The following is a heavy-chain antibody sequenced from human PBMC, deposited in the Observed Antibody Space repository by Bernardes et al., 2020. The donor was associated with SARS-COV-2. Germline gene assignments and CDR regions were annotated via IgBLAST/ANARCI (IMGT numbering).Heavy chain of an antibody. CDR1: DDAISSGSFY. V-gene: IGHV4-61*02. J-gene: IGHJ4*02. D-gene: IGHD6-19*01. Sequence: SETLSLTCAVSDDAISSGSFYWSWLRQPAGKGLEWVGRISASGSTNYNPSLKSRVTMSVDTSKNQFSLKLTSVTAADTAVYYCARDGRISVPGTDYFDFWGQGILVTVSS. CDR3: ARDGRISVPGTDYFDF. CDR2: ISASGST.